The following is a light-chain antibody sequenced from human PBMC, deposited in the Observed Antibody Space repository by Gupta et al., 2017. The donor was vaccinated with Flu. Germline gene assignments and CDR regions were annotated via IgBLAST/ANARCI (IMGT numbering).Light chain of an antibody. CDR2: GAS. Sequence: PGTLSLSPGERATLSCRAGQSVSSNYLAWYQLKPGQAPRLLIYGASSRAPGIPDRFSGSGSGTDFTLTISRLEPEDFAVYYCHQYGTSPQTFGQGTKVDIE. CDR3: HQYGTSPQT. CDR1: QSVSSNY. V-gene: IGKV3-20*01. J-gene: IGKJ1*01.